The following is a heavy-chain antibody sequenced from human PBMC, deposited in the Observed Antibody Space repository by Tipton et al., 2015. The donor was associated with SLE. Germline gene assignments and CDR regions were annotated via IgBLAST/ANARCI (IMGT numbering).Heavy chain of an antibody. CDR1: GGSFSGYY. D-gene: IGHD3-22*01. CDR3: ARGYWDSSGSPLQH. Sequence: TLSLTCSVYGGSFSGYYWSWIRQPPGKGLEWIGEINHSGRTNYNPSLKSRVTISVDTSKNQFSLKLSSVTAADTAVYYCARGYWDSSGSPLQHWGQGTLVTVSS. V-gene: IGHV4-34*01. CDR2: INHSGRT. J-gene: IGHJ1*01.